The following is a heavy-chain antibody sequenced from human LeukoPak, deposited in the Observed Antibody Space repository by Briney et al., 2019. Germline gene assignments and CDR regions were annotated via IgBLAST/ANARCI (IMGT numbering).Heavy chain of an antibody. CDR1: GYTFTSYA. D-gene: IGHD3-3*01. CDR2: INTNTGNP. CDR3: ARDLIGYYGLRAFDI. Sequence: GASVKVSCKASGYTFTSYAMNWVRQAPGQGLEWMGWINTNTGNPTYAQGFTGRFVFSLDTSVSTAYLQISSLKAEDTAVYYRARDLIGYYGLRAFDIWGQGTMVTVSS. J-gene: IGHJ3*02. V-gene: IGHV7-4-1*02.